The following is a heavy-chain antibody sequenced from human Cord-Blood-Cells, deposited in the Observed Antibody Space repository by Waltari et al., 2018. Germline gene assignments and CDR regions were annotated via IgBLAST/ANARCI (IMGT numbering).Heavy chain of an antibody. CDR1: GYSFTGSY. Sequence: QVQLVQSGAEVKKPGASVKVPCKASGYSFTGSYMHWVRQAPGQGLEWMGWINPKSGGTNYAQKFQGRVTMTRDTSISTAYMELSRLRSDDTAVYYCARGSSIAARFDIWGQGTMVTVSS. J-gene: IGHJ3*02. D-gene: IGHD6-6*01. CDR2: INPKSGGT. V-gene: IGHV1-2*02. CDR3: ARGSSIAARFDI.